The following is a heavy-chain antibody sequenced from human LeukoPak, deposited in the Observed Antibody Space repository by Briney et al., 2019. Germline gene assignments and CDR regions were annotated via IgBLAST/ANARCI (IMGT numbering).Heavy chain of an antibody. Sequence: PSETLSLTCTVSGGSISSYYWSWIRQPPGKGLEGIGYIYYSGSTNYNPSLKSRVTISVDTSKNQFSLKLSSVTAADTAVYYCARLWFGANAFDIWGQGTMVTVSS. CDR1: GGSISSYY. CDR2: IYYSGST. CDR3: ARLWFGANAFDI. V-gene: IGHV4-59*08. J-gene: IGHJ3*02. D-gene: IGHD3-10*01.